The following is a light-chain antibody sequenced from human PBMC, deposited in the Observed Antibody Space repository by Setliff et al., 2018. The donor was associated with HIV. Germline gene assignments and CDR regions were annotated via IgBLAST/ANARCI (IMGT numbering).Light chain of an antibody. CDR1: NSDVGGYNY. Sequence: QSVLTQPASVSGSPGQSITISCTGTNSDVGGYNYVSWYQQHPGRAPKLIIYEVRNWPSGVSHRFSGSKSGNTASLTISGLQAEDEADYYCSSYAITNTLPFGTGTKVTVL. J-gene: IGLJ1*01. CDR2: EVR. CDR3: SSYAITNTLP. V-gene: IGLV2-14*01.